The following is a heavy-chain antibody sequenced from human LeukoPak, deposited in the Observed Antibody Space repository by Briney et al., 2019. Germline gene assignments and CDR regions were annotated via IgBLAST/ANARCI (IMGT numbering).Heavy chain of an antibody. CDR2: MNQDGSEK. V-gene: IGHV3-7*01. Sequence: GGSLRLSCAASGFTFSDSWMSWVRQAPGKGLEWVANMNQDGSEKDYVDSVKGRFTISGDNARNSLYLQMGSLRAEDTAVYYCATYTHWVAGDVWGQGTTVTVFS. J-gene: IGHJ6*02. D-gene: IGHD3-16*01. CDR1: GFTFSDSW. CDR3: ATYTHWVAGDV.